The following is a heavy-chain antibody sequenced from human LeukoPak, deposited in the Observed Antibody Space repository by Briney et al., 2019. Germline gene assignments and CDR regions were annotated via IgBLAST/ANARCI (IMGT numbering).Heavy chain of an antibody. D-gene: IGHD6-13*01. CDR2: ISWNSGSI. V-gene: IGHV3-9*01. CDR1: GFTFDDYA. Sequence: GGSLRLSCAASGFTFDDYAMHWVRQAPGKGLEWVSGISWNSGSIGYADSVKDRFTISRDNAKNSLYLQMNSLRAEDTALYYCAKDKYSSSWYYFDYWGQGTLVTVSS. J-gene: IGHJ4*02. CDR3: AKDKYSSSWYYFDY.